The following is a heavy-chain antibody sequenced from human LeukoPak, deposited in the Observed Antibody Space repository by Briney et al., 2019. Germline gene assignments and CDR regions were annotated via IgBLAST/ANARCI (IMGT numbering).Heavy chain of an antibody. Sequence: KPSETLSLTCTVSGYSISSGYYWGWIRQPPGKGLEWIGSIYHSGSTYYNPSLKSRVTISVDTSKNQFSLKLSSVTAADTAVYYCARDAYYYGSGSSDYWGQGTLVTVSS. J-gene: IGHJ4*02. V-gene: IGHV4-38-2*02. CDR2: IYHSGST. CDR1: GYSISSGYY. D-gene: IGHD3-10*01. CDR3: ARDAYYYGSGSSDY.